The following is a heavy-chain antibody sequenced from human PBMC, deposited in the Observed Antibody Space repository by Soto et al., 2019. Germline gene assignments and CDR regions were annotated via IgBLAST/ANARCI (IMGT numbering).Heavy chain of an antibody. CDR2: IYYSGNT. J-gene: IGHJ6*02. CDR1: GGSIRSGGSY. CDR3: ARDRLMATAGTARHYFGLDV. V-gene: IGHV4-31*03. Sequence: PSETLSLTCPVSGGSIRSGGSYWSWVRQNPRKGLEWIGNIYYSGNTYYNPSLKSRLTISVDTSKNQFSLNLSSVTAADTAVYYCARDRLMATAGTARHYFGLDVWGQGTTVTVSS. D-gene: IGHD5-18*01.